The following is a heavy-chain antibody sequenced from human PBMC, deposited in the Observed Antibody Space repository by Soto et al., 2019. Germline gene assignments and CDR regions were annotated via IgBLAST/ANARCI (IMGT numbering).Heavy chain of an antibody. V-gene: IGHV4-39*01. Sequence: SETLSLTCTVSCGSISSSSYYWGWIRQPPGKGLEWIGSIYYSGSTYYNPSLKSRVTISVDTSKNQFSLKLSSVTAADTAVYYCARHVAARPRYYYGMDVWGQGTTVTVSS. CDR2: IYYSGST. CDR3: ARHVAARPRYYYGMDV. D-gene: IGHD6-6*01. CDR1: CGSISSSSYY. J-gene: IGHJ6*02.